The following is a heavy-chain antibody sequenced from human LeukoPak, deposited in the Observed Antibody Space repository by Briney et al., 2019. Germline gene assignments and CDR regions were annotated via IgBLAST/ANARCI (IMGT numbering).Heavy chain of an antibody. V-gene: IGHV4-30-4*08. CDR3: ARNYYYDSSVLDY. CDR2: IYYSGST. Sequence: SETLSLTCAVSGGSISSGDYYWSWIRQPPGKGLEWTGYIYYSGSTYYNPSLKSRVTISVDTSKNQFSLKLSSVTAADTAVYYCARNYYYDSSVLDYWGQGTLVTVSS. D-gene: IGHD3-22*01. J-gene: IGHJ4*02. CDR1: GGSISSGDYY.